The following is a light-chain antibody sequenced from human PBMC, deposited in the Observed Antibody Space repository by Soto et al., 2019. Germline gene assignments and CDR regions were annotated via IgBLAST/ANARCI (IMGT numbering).Light chain of an antibody. Sequence: DIQMTQSPSSLSASVGDRVTITCRASQSSSSYLNWYQQKPGKAPKLLIYAASSLQSGVPSRFSGSGSGTDFALTISSLQPEDFATYYCQQSYSTPRTFDQGTKVDIK. J-gene: IGKJ1*01. CDR2: AAS. CDR3: QQSYSTPRT. V-gene: IGKV1-39*01. CDR1: QSSSSY.